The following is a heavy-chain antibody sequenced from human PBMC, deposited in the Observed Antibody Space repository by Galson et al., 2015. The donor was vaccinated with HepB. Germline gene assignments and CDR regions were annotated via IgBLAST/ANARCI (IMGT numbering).Heavy chain of an antibody. J-gene: IGHJ4*02. V-gene: IGHV3-74*03. D-gene: IGHD3-22*01. CDR3: ARNFYDSSGYEVDY. Sequence: SLRLSCAASGFTFSSYWMHRVRQAPGKGLVWVSRINSDGSSTTYADSVKGRFTISRDNARNTLYLQMNSLRAEDTAVYYCARNFYDSSGYEVDYWGQGTLVTVSS. CDR2: INSDGSST. CDR1: GFTFSSYW.